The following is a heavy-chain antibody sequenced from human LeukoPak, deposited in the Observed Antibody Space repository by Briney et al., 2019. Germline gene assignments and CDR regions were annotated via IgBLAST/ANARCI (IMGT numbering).Heavy chain of an antibody. V-gene: IGHV1-18*01. Sequence: ASVKVSCKASGYTFTRYGISWVRQAPGQGLEWMGWISGYSGNTKYAQKLQGRVTMTTDTSTTTAYMELRSLRSDDPAVYYCARPVVAGSFDYWGQGTLVTVSS. CDR2: ISGYSGNT. CDR1: GYTFTRYG. D-gene: IGHD6-19*01. CDR3: ARPVVAGSFDY. J-gene: IGHJ4*02.